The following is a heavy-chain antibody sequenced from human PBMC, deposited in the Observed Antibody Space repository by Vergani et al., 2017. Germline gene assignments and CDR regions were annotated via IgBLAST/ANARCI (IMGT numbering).Heavy chain of an antibody. CDR1: GGSVSRGSYY. CDR3: ARTPAAGIAAAGPIYY. V-gene: IGHV4-61*01. Sequence: QVPLQESCPGLVKPSETLSLTCTVSGGSVSRGSYYWSWIRQPPGKGLEWIGYIYYSWSTNHNPSLKSRVTISVDTSQNQFSLKLSSVTAADTAVYYCARTPAAGIAAAGPIYYWGQGTLVTVSS. CDR2: IYYSWST. J-gene: IGHJ4*02. D-gene: IGHD6-13*01.